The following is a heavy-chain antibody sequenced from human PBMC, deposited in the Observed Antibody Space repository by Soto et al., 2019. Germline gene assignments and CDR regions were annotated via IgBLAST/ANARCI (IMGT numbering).Heavy chain of an antibody. CDR1: GYSISSGYY. Sequence: SETLSLTCAVSGYSISSGYYWGWIRQPPGKGLEWIGSIYHSGSTYYNPSLKSRVTISVDTSKNRFSLKLSSVTAADTAVYYCARDDSSGYYYGIDYWGQGTLVTVSS. J-gene: IGHJ4*02. CDR3: ARDDSSGYYYGIDY. V-gene: IGHV4-38-2*02. CDR2: IYHSGST. D-gene: IGHD3-22*01.